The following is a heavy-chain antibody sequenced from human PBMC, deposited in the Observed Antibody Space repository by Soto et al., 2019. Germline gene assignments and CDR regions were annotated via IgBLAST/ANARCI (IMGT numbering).Heavy chain of an antibody. CDR2: IIPILGIA. D-gene: IGHD3-10*01. CDR3: ARDTPTGVRGDVGRA. J-gene: IGHJ5*02. CDR1: GGTFSSYT. Sequence: GASVKVSCKASGGTFSSYTISWVRQAPGQGLEWMGRIIPILGIANYAQKFQGRVTITADKSTSTAYMELSSLRSEDTAVYYCARDTPTGVRGDVGRAWGQGTLVTVSS. V-gene: IGHV1-69*04.